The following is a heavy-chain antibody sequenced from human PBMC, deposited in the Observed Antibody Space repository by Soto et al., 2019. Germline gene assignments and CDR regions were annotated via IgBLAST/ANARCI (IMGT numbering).Heavy chain of an antibody. CDR2: IYHSGST. CDR1: GGSISSSNW. D-gene: IGHD3-10*01. V-gene: IGHV4-4*02. CDR3: ARERAFGESSPGYYYYGMEV. J-gene: IGHJ6*02. Sequence: QVQLQESGPGLVKPSGTLSLTCAVSGGSISSSNWWSWVRQTPGKGLEWIGEIYHSGSTNYNPSLKSRVTISVDKSKNQFSLKLSSVSAADTAVYYCARERAFGESSPGYYYYGMEVWGHGTTVTVSS.